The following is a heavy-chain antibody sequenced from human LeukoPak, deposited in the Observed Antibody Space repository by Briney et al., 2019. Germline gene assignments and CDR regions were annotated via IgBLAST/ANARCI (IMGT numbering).Heavy chain of an antibody. J-gene: IGHJ4*02. CDR2: INTNTGNP. Sequence: GASVKVSCKASGYTFTSFGISWVRQAPGQGLEWMGWINTNTGNPTYAQGFTGRFVFSLDTPVSTAYLQISSLKAEDTAVYYCARDTGYSSSWYLIYFDYWGQGTLVTVSS. CDR3: ARDTGYSSSWYLIYFDY. CDR1: GYTFTSFG. D-gene: IGHD6-13*01. V-gene: IGHV7-4-1*02.